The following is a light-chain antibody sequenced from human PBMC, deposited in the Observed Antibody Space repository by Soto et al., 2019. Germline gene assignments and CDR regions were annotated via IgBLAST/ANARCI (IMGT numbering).Light chain of an antibody. CDR1: SGDVGVYNY. V-gene: IGLV2-14*01. CDR3: TSYTTSSTWV. CDR2: DVT. J-gene: IGLJ3*02. Sequence: QSALTQPASVSGSPGQSTTISCTGTSGDVGVYNYVSWYQQRPGKAPKLMIYDVTNRPSGVSNRFSGSKSGNTASLTISGRQTEDEADYNCTSYTTSSTWVFGGGTKLPFL.